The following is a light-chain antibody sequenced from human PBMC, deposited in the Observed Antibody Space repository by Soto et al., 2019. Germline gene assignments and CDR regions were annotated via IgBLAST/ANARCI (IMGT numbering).Light chain of an antibody. CDR2: GAS. V-gene: IGKV3-20*01. J-gene: IGKJ2*01. CDR1: QSVSST. CDR3: QQFGGSYT. Sequence: EIVLTQSPGPLSLSPGERATLSCRASQSVSSTLAWYQHKPGQSPRLLIYGASIRATGIPDRFSGSGSGTDFTLTIRRLEFEDFALYYCQQFGGSYTFGQGTKLEMK.